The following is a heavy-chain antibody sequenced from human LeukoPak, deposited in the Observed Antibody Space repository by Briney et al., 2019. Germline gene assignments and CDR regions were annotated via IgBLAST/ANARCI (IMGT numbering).Heavy chain of an antibody. CDR1: GGSISSYY. V-gene: IGHV4-34*01. CDR3: ARDHGQEPTTGEYNWFDP. CDR2: VNLQGST. Sequence: SETLSLTCTVSGGSISSYYWSWIRQPPGKGLEWIGEVNLQGSTNYNPSLMGRVAISVDMSENHISLQLTSVTAADTAVYYCARDHGQEPTTGEYNWFDPWGQGTLVTVSS. D-gene: IGHD3-16*01. J-gene: IGHJ5*02.